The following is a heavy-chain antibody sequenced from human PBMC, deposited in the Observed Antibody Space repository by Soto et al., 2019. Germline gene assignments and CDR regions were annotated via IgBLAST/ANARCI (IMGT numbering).Heavy chain of an antibody. CDR1: GGSFGGYY. D-gene: IGHD3-3*01. V-gene: IGHV4-34*01. Sequence: NPSETLSLTCAVYGGSFGGYYWSWIRQPPGKGLEWIGEINHSGSTNYNPSLKSRVTISVDTSKNQFSLKLSSVTAADTAVYYCARVGYDFWSGYRHYFDYWGQGTLVTVSS. CDR2: INHSGST. CDR3: ARVGYDFWSGYRHYFDY. J-gene: IGHJ4*02.